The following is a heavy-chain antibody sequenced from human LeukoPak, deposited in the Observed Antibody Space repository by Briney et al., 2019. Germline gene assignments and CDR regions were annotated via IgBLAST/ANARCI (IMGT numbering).Heavy chain of an antibody. V-gene: IGHV3-9*01. CDR1: GFTFDDYA. Sequence: GRSLRLSCAASGFTFDDYAMHWVRQAPGKGLEWVSGISWNSGSIGYADSVKGRSTISRDNAKNSLYLQMNSLRAEDTALYYCAKDNRLAPYYFDYWGQGTLVTVSS. CDR2: ISWNSGSI. J-gene: IGHJ4*02. D-gene: IGHD3-9*01. CDR3: AKDNRLAPYYFDY.